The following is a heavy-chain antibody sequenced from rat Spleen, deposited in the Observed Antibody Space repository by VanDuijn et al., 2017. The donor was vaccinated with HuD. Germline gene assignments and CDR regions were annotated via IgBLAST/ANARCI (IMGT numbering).Heavy chain of an antibody. Sequence: QVQLKESGPGLVQPSQTLSLTCTVSGFSLTSYHVSWVRQPPGKSLVWMGTIWPGGGTNYNSAVQSRLSISRDTSKSQVFLKMNSLQPEDTGTYYCAREGTYYGYNPYYFDYWGQGVMVTVSS. CDR1: GFSLTSYH. V-gene: IGHV2-72*01. CDR3: AREGTYYGYNPYYFDY. CDR2: IWPGGGT. J-gene: IGHJ2*01. D-gene: IGHD1-9*01.